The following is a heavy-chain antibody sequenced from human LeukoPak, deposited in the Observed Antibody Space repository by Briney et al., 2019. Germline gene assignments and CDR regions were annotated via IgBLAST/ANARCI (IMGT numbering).Heavy chain of an antibody. D-gene: IGHD6-13*01. CDR2: INPNSGNT. CDR1: GYTFTDYY. Sequence: GASVTVSCKASGYTFTDYYMHWVRQAPAQGLEWMGWINPNSGNTNYAQKLQGRVTMTTDTSTSTAYMELRSMRSDDTAVYYCARDLGPIAPNWFDTSGQGTLVTVSS. J-gene: IGHJ5*02. V-gene: IGHV1-18*04. CDR3: ARDLGPIAPNWFDT.